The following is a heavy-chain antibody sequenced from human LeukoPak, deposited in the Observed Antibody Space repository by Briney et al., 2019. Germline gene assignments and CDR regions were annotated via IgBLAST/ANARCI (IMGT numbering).Heavy chain of an antibody. CDR3: AKDALWFGELLLYYFDY. V-gene: IGHV3-30*18. CDR1: GFTFSSYG. Sequence: PGRSLRLSCAASGFTFSSYGMHWVRQAPGKGLEWVAVISCDGSNKYYADSVKGRFTISRDNSKNTLYLQMNSLRAEDTAVYYCAKDALWFGELLLYYFDYWGQGTLVTVSS. D-gene: IGHD3-10*01. J-gene: IGHJ4*02. CDR2: ISCDGSNK.